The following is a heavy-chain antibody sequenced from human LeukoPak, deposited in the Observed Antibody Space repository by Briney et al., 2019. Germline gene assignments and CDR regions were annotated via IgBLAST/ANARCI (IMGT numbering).Heavy chain of an antibody. CDR3: AREWPHTYRFAP. Sequence: ASVKVSCNAFGYTFTSYYIHWVRQAPGQGLEWLGIINPSSGGTMYAQKFQGRVTMTRDTSTTTVYMELSSLRSEDTAVYHCAREWPHTYRFAPWGQRTLVTVSS. CDR2: INPSSGGT. V-gene: IGHV1-46*01. D-gene: IGHD4-11*01. CDR1: GYTFTSYY. J-gene: IGHJ5*02.